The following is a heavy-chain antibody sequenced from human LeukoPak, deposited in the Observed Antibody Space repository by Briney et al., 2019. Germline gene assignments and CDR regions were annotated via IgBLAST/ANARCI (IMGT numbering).Heavy chain of an antibody. J-gene: IGHJ4*02. V-gene: IGHV4-39*07. D-gene: IGHD6-25*01. Sequence: SETLSLTCTVSGASISSSSFYWGWIRQSPGKGLEWIGEVNRWGSTNYNPSLESRVTISVDRSKNQFSLNLRSLTAADTAVYYCATDSQSSVYYFWGQGALVTVSS. CDR3: ATDSQSSVYYF. CDR1: GASISSSSFY. CDR2: VNRWGST.